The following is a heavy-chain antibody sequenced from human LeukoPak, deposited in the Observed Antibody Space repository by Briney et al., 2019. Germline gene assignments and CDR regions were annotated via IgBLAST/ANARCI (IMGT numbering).Heavy chain of an antibody. V-gene: IGHV3-23*01. CDR2: ISSTGGTT. Sequence: GGSLRLSCAASGITFSSYGMSWVRQAPGKGLEWVSSISSTGGTTYYADSVKGRFTISRDNSKNTLYLQMNSLRAEDTAVYYCARRSGIAVAGAFDYWGQGTLVTVSS. J-gene: IGHJ4*02. D-gene: IGHD6-19*01. CDR3: ARRSGIAVAGAFDY. CDR1: GITFSSYG.